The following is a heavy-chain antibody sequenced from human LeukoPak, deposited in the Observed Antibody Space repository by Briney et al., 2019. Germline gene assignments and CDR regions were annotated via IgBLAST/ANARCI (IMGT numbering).Heavy chain of an antibody. CDR2: ISGSSGST. CDR3: ATTGYSSRNY. Sequence: GGSLRLSCAASGFTFSSYGMSWVRQAPGKGLEWVSAISGSSGSTYYADSVKGRFTISRDNSKNTLYLQMNSLRAEDTAVYYCATTGYSSRNYWGQGTLVTVSS. V-gene: IGHV3-23*01. J-gene: IGHJ4*02. D-gene: IGHD6-13*01. CDR1: GFTFSSYG.